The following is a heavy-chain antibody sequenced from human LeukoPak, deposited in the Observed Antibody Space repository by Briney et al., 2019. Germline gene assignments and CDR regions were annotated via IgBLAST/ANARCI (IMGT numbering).Heavy chain of an antibody. J-gene: IGHJ3*02. CDR1: GGSISSSSYY. CDR3: ARFGWGIVVVPAAHNAFGI. CDR2: IYYSGST. V-gene: IGHV4-39*01. D-gene: IGHD2-2*01. Sequence: PSETLSLTCTVSGGSISSSSYYWGWIRQPPGKGLEWIGSIYYSGSTYYNPSLKSRVTISVDTSKNQFSLRLSSVTAADTAVYYCARFGWGIVVVPAAHNAFGIWGQGTMVTVSS.